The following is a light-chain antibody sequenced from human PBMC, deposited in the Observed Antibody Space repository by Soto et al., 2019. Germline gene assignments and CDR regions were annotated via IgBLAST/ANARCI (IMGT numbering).Light chain of an antibody. CDR1: SSDVGNYNY. Sequence: QSALTQPASVSGSPGQSITISCTGSSSDVGNYNYVSWYQQHPGKVPTLIIYDVSNRPSGVSNRFSGSKSGNTASLTISGLQAEDEADYYCTSYTSTTTVVFGGGTKLTVL. J-gene: IGLJ3*02. V-gene: IGLV2-14*03. CDR2: DVS. CDR3: TSYTSTTTVV.